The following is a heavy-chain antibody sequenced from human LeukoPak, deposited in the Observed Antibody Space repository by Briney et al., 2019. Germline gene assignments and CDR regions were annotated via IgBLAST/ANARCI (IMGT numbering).Heavy chain of an antibody. CDR2: ISYDGSDK. Sequence: GTSLRLSCAASGFTFSSFGMHWVRQAPGKGLEWVAVISYDGSDKYYADSVKGRFTISRDNSKNTLYLQMHSLRAEDTAVYYCARGNYDFWSGYWDYWGRGTLVTVSS. CDR1: GFTFSSFG. D-gene: IGHD3-3*01. V-gene: IGHV3-30*03. CDR3: ARGNYDFWSGYWDY. J-gene: IGHJ4*02.